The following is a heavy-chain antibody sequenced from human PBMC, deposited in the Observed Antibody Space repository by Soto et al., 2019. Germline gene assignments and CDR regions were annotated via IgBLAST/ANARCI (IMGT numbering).Heavy chain of an antibody. J-gene: IGHJ4*02. Sequence: GASVKVSCKASGYTFTSYGISWVRQAPGQRLEWMGWINAYNGNTKYSQKFQGRVTITRDTSASTAYMELSSLRSEDTAVYYCARDRRITMAAFDYWGQGTLVTVSS. CDR2: INAYNGNT. D-gene: IGHD3-10*01. CDR3: ARDRRITMAAFDY. V-gene: IGHV1-18*01. CDR1: GYTFTSYG.